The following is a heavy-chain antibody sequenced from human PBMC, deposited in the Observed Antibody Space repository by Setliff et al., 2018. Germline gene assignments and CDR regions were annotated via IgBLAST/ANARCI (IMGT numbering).Heavy chain of an antibody. CDR2: INHSGST. D-gene: IGHD3-10*01. V-gene: IGHV4-34*01. Sequence: KTSETLSLTCAVYGGSFSGYYWTWIRQPPGKGLEWIGEINHSGSTNYNPSLKSRVTISVDTSKNQFSLKLSSVTAADTAVYYCARGEGSWVLLRWFDPWGQGTLVTVSS. CDR3: ARGEGSWVLLRWFDP. CDR1: GGSFSGYY. J-gene: IGHJ5*02.